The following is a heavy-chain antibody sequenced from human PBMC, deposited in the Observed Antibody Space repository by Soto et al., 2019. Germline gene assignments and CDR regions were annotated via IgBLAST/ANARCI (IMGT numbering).Heavy chain of an antibody. CDR3: AGIGEDIYYGMDV. V-gene: IGHV4-4*07. D-gene: IGHD2-15*01. J-gene: IGHJ6*02. CDR2: IYTRGST. CDR1: GGSFSTYY. Sequence: NPSETLSLTCTVSGGSFSTYYWHWVRQPAGKGLEWIGRIYTRGSTNYNPSLKGRVTMLVDTSKNEFYLNLDSVTAADTAVYYCAGIGEDIYYGMDVWGQGTTVTVSS.